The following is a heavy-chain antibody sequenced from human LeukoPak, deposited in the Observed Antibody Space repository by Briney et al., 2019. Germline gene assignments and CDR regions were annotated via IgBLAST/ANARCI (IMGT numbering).Heavy chain of an antibody. V-gene: IGHV4-34*01. D-gene: IGHD3-10*01. Sequence: SETLSLTCTVSGDSISSYYWSWIRQPPGKGLEWIGEINHSGSTNYNPSLKSRVTISVDTSKNQFSLKLSSVTAADTAVYYCASIGNYYGSGGDYWGQGTLVTVSS. CDR1: GDSISSYY. CDR3: ASIGNYYGSGGDY. J-gene: IGHJ4*02. CDR2: INHSGST.